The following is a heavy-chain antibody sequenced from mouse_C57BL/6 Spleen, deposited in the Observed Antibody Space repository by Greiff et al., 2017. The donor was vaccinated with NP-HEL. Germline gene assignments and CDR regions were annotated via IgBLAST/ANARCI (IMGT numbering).Heavy chain of an antibody. CDR2: IDPETGGT. D-gene: IGHD2-4*01. Sequence: VQLVESGAELVRPGASVTLSCKASGYTFTDYEMHWVKQTPVHGLEWIGAIDPETGGTAYNQKFKGKAILTADKSSSTAYMELRSLTSEDSAVYYCTRRYDYGVFAYWGQGTLVTVSA. CDR1: GYTFTDYE. CDR3: TRRYDYGVFAY. V-gene: IGHV1-15*01. J-gene: IGHJ3*01.